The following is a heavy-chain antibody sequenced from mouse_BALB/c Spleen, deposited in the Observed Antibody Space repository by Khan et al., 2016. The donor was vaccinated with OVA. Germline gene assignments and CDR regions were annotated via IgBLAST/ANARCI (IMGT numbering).Heavy chain of an antibody. Sequence: QVQLKQSGPGLVAPSQSLSITCTVSGFSLTGFGINRVRQPPGKGLEWLGMIWGDGSTDYNSALKSRLSISKDNSKSQVFLKMNSLQTDDTARYYCARELRLGGFAYWGQGTLVTVSA. J-gene: IGHJ3*01. CDR2: IWGDGST. CDR3: ARELRLGGFAY. CDR1: GFSLTGFG. V-gene: IGHV2-6-7*01. D-gene: IGHD1-2*01.